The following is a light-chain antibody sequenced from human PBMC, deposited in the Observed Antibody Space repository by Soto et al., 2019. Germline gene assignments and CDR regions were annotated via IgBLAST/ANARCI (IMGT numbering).Light chain of an antibody. V-gene: IGKV1-5*03. CDR2: ETS. CDR3: QYYNDYCWT. J-gene: IGKJ1*01. Sequence: DIQLTQSPSTLSASVGDRVTITCRASQTISSWLAWYQQKPGQAPNLFIYETSNLESGVPSRFSGSGSGTEFTLTISSLQPDDFATYYCQYYNDYCWTFGQGTKVEIK. CDR1: QTISSW.